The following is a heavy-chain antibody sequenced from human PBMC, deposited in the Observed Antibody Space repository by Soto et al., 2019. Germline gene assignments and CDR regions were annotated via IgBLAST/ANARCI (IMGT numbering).Heavy chain of an antibody. Sequence: QLQLQESGPGLVKPSETLSLTCSVSGDSISSNTYYWTWIRQPPGKGLEWIGSVFYSGSSYYSPSLKRRVTISGDTSKNQFSLQLRSVTAADTAVYYCARRGQMSGFDSWGQGALVTVSS. V-gene: IGHV4-39*01. CDR1: GDSISSNTYY. J-gene: IGHJ4*02. CDR2: VFYSGSS. D-gene: IGHD1-26*01. CDR3: ARRGQMSGFDS.